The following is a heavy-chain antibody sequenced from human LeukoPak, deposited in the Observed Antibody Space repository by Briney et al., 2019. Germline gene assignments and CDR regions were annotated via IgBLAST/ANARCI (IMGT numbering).Heavy chain of an antibody. D-gene: IGHD6-13*01. CDR1: GYSFTTYW. J-gene: IGHJ4*02. Sequence: GESLKISCKGSGYSFTTYWIGWVRQMPGKGLEWMGRIDPSDSYTNYSPSFQGHVTISADKSISTAYLQWSSLKASDTTMYYCAKQTRRIAAADNWGQGTLVTVSS. CDR3: AKQTRRIAAADN. CDR2: IDPSDSYT. V-gene: IGHV5-10-1*01.